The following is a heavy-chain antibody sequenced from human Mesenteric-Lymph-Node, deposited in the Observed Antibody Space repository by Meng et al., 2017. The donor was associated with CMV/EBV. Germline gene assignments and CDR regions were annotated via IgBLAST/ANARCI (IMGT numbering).Heavy chain of an antibody. V-gene: IGHV3-9*01. CDR2: ISWNSGSI. J-gene: IGHJ4*02. CDR1: GFTFDDYA. Sequence: LTGAASGFTFDDYAMHWVRQAPGKGLEWVSGISWNSGSIGYADSVKGRFTISRDNAKNSLYLQMNSLRAEDTALYYCAKDSHYGSGPFDYWGQGTLVTVSS. CDR3: AKDSHYGSGPFDY. D-gene: IGHD3-10*01.